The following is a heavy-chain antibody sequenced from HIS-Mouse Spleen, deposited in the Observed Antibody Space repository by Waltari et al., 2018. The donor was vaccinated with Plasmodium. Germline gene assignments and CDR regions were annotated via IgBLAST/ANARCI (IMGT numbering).Heavy chain of an antibody. D-gene: IGHD6-13*01. Sequence: EVTLVESVGGLVQPGGSLLHACAAPGFIFSNYWMSWVREDPGKGLEWVANIKQDGSEKYYVDSVKGRFTISRDNAKNSLYLQMNSLRAEDTAVYYCASSWYWYFDLWGRGTLVTVSS. CDR2: IKQDGSEK. V-gene: IGHV3-7*01. J-gene: IGHJ2*01. CDR3: ASSWYWYFDL. CDR1: GFIFSNYW.